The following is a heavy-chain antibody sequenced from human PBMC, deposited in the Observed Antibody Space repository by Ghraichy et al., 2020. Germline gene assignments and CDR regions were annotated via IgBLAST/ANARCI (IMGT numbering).Heavy chain of an antibody. J-gene: IGHJ6*02. CDR2: INHSGST. CDR1: GGSFSGYY. V-gene: IGHV4-34*01. D-gene: IGHD5/OR15-5a*01. Sequence: SETLSLTCAVYGGSFSGYYWSWIRQPPGKGLELIGEINHSGSTNYNPSLKSRVTISVDTSKNQFSLKLSSVTAAATAVYYCARGGLRSRRVSTNYRYNYYYGMDVWGQGTSVTVSS. CDR3: ARGGLRSRRVSTNYRYNYYYGMDV.